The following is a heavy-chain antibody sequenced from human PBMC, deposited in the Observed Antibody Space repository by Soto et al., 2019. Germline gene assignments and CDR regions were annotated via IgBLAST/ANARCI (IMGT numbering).Heavy chain of an antibody. V-gene: IGHV3-23*01. CDR2: ISGSGGST. D-gene: IGHD6-6*01. Sequence: EVQLLESGGGLVQPGGSLRLSCAASGFTFSSYAMSWVRQAPGKGLEWVSAISGSGGSTYYADSVKGRFTISRDNSKNTLYLQMNSLRAEDTAVYYCAKSFIAARGYYYYGMDVWGQGTTVTVSS. J-gene: IGHJ6*02. CDR3: AKSFIAARGYYYYGMDV. CDR1: GFTFSSYA.